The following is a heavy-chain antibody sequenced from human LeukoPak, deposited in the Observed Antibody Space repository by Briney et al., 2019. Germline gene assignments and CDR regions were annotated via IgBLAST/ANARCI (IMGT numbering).Heavy chain of an antibody. V-gene: IGHV3-7*03. CDR1: GFTFSSYW. CDR2: INHNGNVN. Sequence: GGSLRLSCAASGFTFSSYWMNWARQAPGKGLEWVASINHNGNVNYYVDSVKGRFTISRDNAKNSLYLQMSNLRAEDTAVYYCARAFPMAGAGKTSDGFDPWGQGTLVTVSS. CDR3: ARAFPMAGAGKTSDGFDP. J-gene: IGHJ5*02. D-gene: IGHD6-13*01.